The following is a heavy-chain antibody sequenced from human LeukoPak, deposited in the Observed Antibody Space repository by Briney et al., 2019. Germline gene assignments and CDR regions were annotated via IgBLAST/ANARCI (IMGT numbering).Heavy chain of an antibody. J-gene: IGHJ3*02. CDR2: ISAYNGNT. V-gene: IGHV1-18*01. D-gene: IGHD3-9*01. CDR1: GYTFTSYG. CDR3: ARDKFELRYFDLLLRKYDDAFDI. Sequence: ASVKVSCKSSGYTFTSYGISWVRQAPGQGLEWIGLISAYNGNTNYAQKLQGRVTMTTDTSTSTAYMELRSLRSDDTAVYYCARDKFELRYFDLLLRKYDDAFDIWGQGTMVTVSS.